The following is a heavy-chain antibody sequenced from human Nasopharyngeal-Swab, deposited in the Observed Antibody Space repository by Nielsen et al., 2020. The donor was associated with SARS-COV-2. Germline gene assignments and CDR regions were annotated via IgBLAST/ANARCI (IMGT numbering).Heavy chain of an antibody. CDR1: GFTFSSYS. CDR3: ARSIAAAGTATHGMDV. J-gene: IGHJ6*02. Sequence: GGSLRLSCAASGFTFSSYSMSWVRQAPGKGLEWVSVIYSGGSTYYADSVKGRFTISRDNSKNTLYLQMNSLRAEDTAVYYCARSIAAAGTATHGMDVWGQGTTVTVSS. CDR2: IYSGGST. D-gene: IGHD6-13*01. V-gene: IGHV3-66*01.